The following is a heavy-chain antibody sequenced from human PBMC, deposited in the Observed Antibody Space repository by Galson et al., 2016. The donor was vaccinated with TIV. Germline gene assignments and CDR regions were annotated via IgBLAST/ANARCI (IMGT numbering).Heavy chain of an antibody. Sequence: PALVKPTQTLTLTCDFSGFSLPTPGMCVSWIRQPPGKAPEWLALIDWDDDKFYTTSLKTRLTISKDTSRDQVILRMTNMDPVDTATYFCARVVIGGGCFYHLDSWGQGTQVTVSS. CDR3: ARVVIGGGCFYHLDS. D-gene: IGHD2-15*01. CDR1: GFSLPTPGMC. V-gene: IGHV2-70*01. CDR2: IDWDDDK. J-gene: IGHJ4*02.